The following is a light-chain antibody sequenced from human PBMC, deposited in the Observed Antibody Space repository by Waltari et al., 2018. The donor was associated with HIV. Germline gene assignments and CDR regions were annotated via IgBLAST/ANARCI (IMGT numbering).Light chain of an antibody. CDR3: QQYYSDLWT. J-gene: IGKJ1*01. V-gene: IGKV4-1*01. CDR2: WAS. Sequence: DIVMTQSPDSLAVSLGERATINCKSSQSLLYSSNNYNYLAWYQQKLGQPPKLLIYWASTRESGVPERFSGSGSGAQFNLTIRSLRAEDVATYYCQQYYSDLWTFGQGTKVEIK. CDR1: QSLLYSSNNYNY.